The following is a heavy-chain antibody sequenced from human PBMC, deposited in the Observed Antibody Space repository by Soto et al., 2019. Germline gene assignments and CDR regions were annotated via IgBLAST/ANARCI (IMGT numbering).Heavy chain of an antibody. CDR2: VVVGSGNT. CDR3: AAPRRGYYYYYGMDV. J-gene: IGHJ6*02. V-gene: IGHV1-58*01. Sequence: ASVKVSCKASGFTFTSSAVQWVRQARGQRLEWIGWVVVGSGNTNYAQKFQERVTITRDMSTSTAYMELSSLRSEDTAVYYCAAPRRGYYYYYGMDVWGQGTTVTVPS. CDR1: GFTFTSSA.